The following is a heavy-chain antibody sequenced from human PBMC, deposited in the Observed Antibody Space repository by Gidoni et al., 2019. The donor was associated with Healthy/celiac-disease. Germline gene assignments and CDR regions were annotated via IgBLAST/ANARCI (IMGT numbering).Heavy chain of an antibody. CDR2: IYYSGST. V-gene: IGHV4-31*03. CDR1: GGSISSGGYY. J-gene: IGHJ4*02. CDR3: ARVILRNRSTVTTGRNYFDY. Sequence: QVQLQESGPGLVKPSQTLSLTCTVSGGSISSGGYYWSWIRQHPGKGLEWIGYIYYSGSTYYNPSLKSRVTISVDTSKNQFSLKLSSVTAADTAVYYCARVILRNRSTVTTGRNYFDYWGQGTLVTVSS. D-gene: IGHD4-17*01.